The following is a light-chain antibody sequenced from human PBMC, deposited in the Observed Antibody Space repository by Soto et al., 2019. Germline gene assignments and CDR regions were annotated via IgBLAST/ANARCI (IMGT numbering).Light chain of an antibody. CDR2: KAS. CDR3: QQGYSTPWT. J-gene: IGKJ1*01. CDR1: QTISSW. V-gene: IGKV1-5*03. Sequence: DIQMTQSPSTLSGSVGDIVTITFLASQTISSWLAWYQQKPGKAPKLLIYKASTLKSGVPSRYSGSGSGADFTLTINSLQPEDFATYYCQQGYSTPWTFGQGTKVDI.